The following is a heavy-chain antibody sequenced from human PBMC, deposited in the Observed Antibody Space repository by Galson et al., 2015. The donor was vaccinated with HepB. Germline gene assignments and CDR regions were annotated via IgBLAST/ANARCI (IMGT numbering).Heavy chain of an antibody. D-gene: IGHD3-22*01. CDR1: GYSFTSYW. J-gene: IGHJ3*02. V-gene: IGHV5-51*01. CDR2: IYHGDSDT. CDR3: ARHGIANYYDSSGYSDI. Sequence: QSGAEVKKPGESLKISCKGSGYSFTSYWIGWVRQMPGKGLEWMGIIYHGDSDTRYSPSFQGQVTISADKSISTAYLQWSSLKASDTAMYYCARHGIANYYDSSGYSDIWGQGTMVTVSS.